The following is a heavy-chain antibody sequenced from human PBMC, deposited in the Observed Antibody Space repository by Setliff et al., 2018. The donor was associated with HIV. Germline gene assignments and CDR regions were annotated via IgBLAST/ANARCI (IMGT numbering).Heavy chain of an antibody. D-gene: IGHD6-6*01. CDR1: GYTFTSYY. CDR3: AREMFMYTSSEGFPFDF. V-gene: IGHV1-46*01. J-gene: IGHJ4*02. CDR2: VDPSGGST. Sequence: ASVKVSCKASGYTFTSYYMHWLRQVPGQGLEWMGIVDPSGGSTHYAQKFEGRVTMTRDTSTNTVYLELSSLRSEDTAMYYCAREMFMYTSSEGFPFDFWGQGTLVTVSS.